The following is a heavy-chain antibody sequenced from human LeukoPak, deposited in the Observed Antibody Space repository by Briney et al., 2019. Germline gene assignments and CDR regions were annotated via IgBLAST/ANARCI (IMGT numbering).Heavy chain of an antibody. CDR2: IGISSGNT. CDR3: ARDYKYAFDN. CDR1: GSTFSSYG. V-gene: IGHV3-48*01. J-gene: IGHJ4*02. D-gene: IGHD5-24*01. Sequence: PGGSLRLSCAASGSTFSSYGMHWVRQAPGKGLEWISYIGISSGNTKYADSVKGRFTISGDKAKNSLYLQMNSLRVEDTAVYYCARDYKYAFDNWGQGTLVTVSS.